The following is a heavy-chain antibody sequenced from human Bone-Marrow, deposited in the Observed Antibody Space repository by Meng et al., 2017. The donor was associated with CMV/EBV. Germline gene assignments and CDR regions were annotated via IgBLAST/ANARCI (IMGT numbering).Heavy chain of an antibody. CDR2: INPNSGGT. CDR1: GYTFTGYY. Sequence: ASVKVSCKASGYTFTGYYMHWVRQAPGQGLEWMGWINPNSGGTNYAQKFRGRVTMTRDTSITTAYMELNGLGSDDTAVYYCARVEWKLLRVFDYWGQGTLVTVSS. CDR3: ARVEWKLLRVFDY. V-gene: IGHV1-2*02. D-gene: IGHD1-26*01. J-gene: IGHJ4*02.